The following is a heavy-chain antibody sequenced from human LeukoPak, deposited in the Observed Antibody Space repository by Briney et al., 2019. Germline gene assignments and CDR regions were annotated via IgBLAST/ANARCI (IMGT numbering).Heavy chain of an antibody. CDR3: ARVRSVGGNPHAFNI. Sequence: GGSLRLSCTASGFTFNTYWMTWVRQTPGKGLEWVANIKQDGSDQYYVDSLKGRFTISRDNAKNSLYLQMNSLRVEDTALYYCARVRSVGGNPHAFNIWGQGTMVTVSS. V-gene: IGHV3-7*01. D-gene: IGHD4-23*01. CDR1: GFTFNTYW. CDR2: IKQDGSDQ. J-gene: IGHJ3*02.